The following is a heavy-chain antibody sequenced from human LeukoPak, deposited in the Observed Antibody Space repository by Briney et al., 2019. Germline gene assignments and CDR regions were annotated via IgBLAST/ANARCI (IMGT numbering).Heavy chain of an antibody. CDR3: ARGSEGDAFDI. J-gene: IGHJ3*02. V-gene: IGHV4-39*01. CDR2: IYYSGST. Sequence: PSETLSLTCAVSGASISSSNYYWGWIRQPPGKGLEWIVSIYYSGSTYYNPSLKSRVTISVYTSKNQFSLKLSSVTAADTAVYYCARGSEGDAFDIWGQGTMVTVSS. CDR1: GASISSSNYY.